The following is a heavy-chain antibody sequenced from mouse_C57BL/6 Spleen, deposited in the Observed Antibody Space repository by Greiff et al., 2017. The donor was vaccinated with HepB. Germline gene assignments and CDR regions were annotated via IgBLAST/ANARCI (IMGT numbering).Heavy chain of an antibody. CDR3: ARRGTTGYFDY. CDR1: GFTFSDYY. CDR2: ISNGGGST. D-gene: IGHD1-1*01. J-gene: IGHJ2*01. V-gene: IGHV5-12*01. Sequence: EVKVVESGGGLVQPGGSLKLSCAASGFTFSDYYMYWVRQTPEKRLEWVAYISNGGGSTYYPDTVKGRFTISRDNAKNTLYLQMSRLKSEDTAMYYCARRGTTGYFDYWGQGTTLTVPS.